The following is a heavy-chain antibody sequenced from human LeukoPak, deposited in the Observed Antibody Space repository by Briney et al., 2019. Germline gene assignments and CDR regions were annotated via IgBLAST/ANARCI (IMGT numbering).Heavy chain of an antibody. V-gene: IGHV1-69*13. J-gene: IGHJ5*02. Sequence: SVKVSCKASGGTFSSYAISWVRQAPGQGLEWMGGIIPIFGTANYAQEFQGRVTITADESTSTAYMELSSLRSEDTAVYYCARDDGGYSYGYGISDNWFDPWGQGTLVTVSS. D-gene: IGHD5-18*01. CDR1: GGTFSSYA. CDR3: ARDDGGYSYGYGISDNWFDP. CDR2: IIPIFGTA.